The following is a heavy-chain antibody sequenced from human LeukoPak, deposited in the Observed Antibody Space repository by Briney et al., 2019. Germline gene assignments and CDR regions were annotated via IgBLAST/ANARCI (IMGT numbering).Heavy chain of an antibody. CDR3: ASRLGYDSSGYHLSYFDY. CDR2: ISYDGSNK. V-gene: IGHV3-30-3*01. D-gene: IGHD3-22*01. J-gene: IGHJ4*02. CDR1: GFTFSSYA. Sequence: GGSLRLSCAASGFTFSSYAMHWVRQAPGKGLEWVAVISYDGSNKYYADSVKGRFTISRDNSKNTLYLQMNSLRAEDTAVYYCASRLGYDSSGYHLSYFDYWGQGTLVTVSS.